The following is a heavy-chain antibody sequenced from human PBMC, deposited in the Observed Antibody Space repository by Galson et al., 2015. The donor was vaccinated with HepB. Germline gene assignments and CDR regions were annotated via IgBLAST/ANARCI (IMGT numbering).Heavy chain of an antibody. V-gene: IGHV7-4-1*02. D-gene: IGHD3-10*01. CDR1: GYLFSDYG. J-gene: IGHJ5*02. CDR3: ARTPNYGSGSYHNNVWFDP. CDR2: VNTNTGNP. Sequence: SVKVSCKASGYLFSDYGISWVRQAPGQGVEWMGWVNTNTGNPTYAQGFAGRFVFSLDTSVSTTYLQISSLKAEDTAVYYCARTPNYGSGSYHNNVWFDPWGQGTLVTVSS.